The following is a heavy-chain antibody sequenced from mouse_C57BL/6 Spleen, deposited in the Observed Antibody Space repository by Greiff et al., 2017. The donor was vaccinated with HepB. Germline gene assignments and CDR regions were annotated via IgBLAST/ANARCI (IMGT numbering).Heavy chain of an antibody. V-gene: IGHV1-50*01. Sequence: QVQLQQPGAELVKPGASVKLSCQASGYTFTSYWMQWVKQRPGQGLEWIGEIDPSDSYTNYNHKFKGKATVTVDTSSSTAYMQLSSLTAEDSAVYYCAREHYSNSNSFAYWGQGTLVTVSA. CDR1: GYTFTSYW. J-gene: IGHJ3*01. CDR3: AREHYSNSNSFAY. CDR2: IDPSDSYT. D-gene: IGHD2-5*01.